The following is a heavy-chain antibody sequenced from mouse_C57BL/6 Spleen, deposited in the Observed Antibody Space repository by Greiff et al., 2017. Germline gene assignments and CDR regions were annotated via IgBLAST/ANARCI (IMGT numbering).Heavy chain of an antibody. Sequence: QVQLKESGAELARPGASVKLSCKASGYTFTSYGISWVKQRTGQGLEWIGEIYPRSGNTYYNEKFKGKATLTADKSSSTAYMELRSLTSEDSAVXFCARLAIYYDYDGYAMDYWGQGTSVTVSS. CDR3: ARLAIYYDYDGYAMDY. CDR1: GYTFTSYG. D-gene: IGHD2-4*01. V-gene: IGHV1-81*01. CDR2: IYPRSGNT. J-gene: IGHJ4*01.